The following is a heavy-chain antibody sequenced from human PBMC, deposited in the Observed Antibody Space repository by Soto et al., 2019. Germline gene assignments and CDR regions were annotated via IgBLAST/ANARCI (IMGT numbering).Heavy chain of an antibody. V-gene: IGHV1-69*13. CDR1: GGTFSSYA. Sequence: GASVKVSCKDSGGTFSSYAISWVRQALGQGLEWMGGIIPIFGTANYAQKFQGRVMITADESTSTAYMELSSLRSEDTAVYYCARAGGRIYYYYGMDVWGQGTTVTVSS. D-gene: IGHD3-16*01. CDR3: ARAGGRIYYYYGMDV. CDR2: IIPIFGTA. J-gene: IGHJ6*02.